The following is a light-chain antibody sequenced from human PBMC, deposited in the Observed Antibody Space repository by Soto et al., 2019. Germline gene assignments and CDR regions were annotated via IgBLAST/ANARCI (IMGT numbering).Light chain of an antibody. CDR2: DAS. CDR3: QQYNSYSRP. J-gene: IGKJ2*01. V-gene: IGKV1-5*01. CDR1: QSISSW. Sequence: DIQMTQSPSTLSASVGDRVTITCRASQSISSWLAWYQQKPGKAPKLLIYDASSLESGVPSRFSGSGSVTEVTLTISSLQPDDFSPYYCQQYNSYSRPFGQGTKLEIK.